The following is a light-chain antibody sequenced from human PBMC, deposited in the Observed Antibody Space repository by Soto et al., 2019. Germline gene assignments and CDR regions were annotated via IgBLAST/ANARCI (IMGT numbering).Light chain of an antibody. V-gene: IGKV3-11*01. J-gene: IGKJ5*01. CDR2: GVS. CDR1: QSISNW. Sequence: TQSPSTLPASVGDRVTITCRASQSISNWLAWYQQKPGQAPRLLIYGVSSRATGIPDRFSGSGSGTDFTLTISSLEPEDFAVYYCQQRSNWPPSITFGQGTRLEIK. CDR3: QQRSNWPPSIT.